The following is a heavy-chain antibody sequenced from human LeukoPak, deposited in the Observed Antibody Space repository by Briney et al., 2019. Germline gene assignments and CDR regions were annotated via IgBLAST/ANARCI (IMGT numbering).Heavy chain of an antibody. Sequence: PGGSLRLSCAASGFTFSSYGTHWVRQAPGKGLEWVAVXXXXXSNKYXADSXXGRFTISRDNSKNTLYLQMNSLRAEDTAVYYCXXXXVAAXXTLSYYYYYGMDVWGQGTTVTVSS. V-gene: IGHV3-30*03. D-gene: IGHD2-15*01. J-gene: IGHJ6*02. CDR3: XXXXVAAXXTLSYYYYYGMDV. CDR2: XXXXXSNK. CDR1: GFTFSSYG.